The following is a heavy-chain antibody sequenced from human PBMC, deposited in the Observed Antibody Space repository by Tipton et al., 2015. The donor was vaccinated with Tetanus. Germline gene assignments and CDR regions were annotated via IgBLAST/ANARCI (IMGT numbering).Heavy chain of an antibody. CDR1: GYTSSSYA. CDR3: ARGSYYYDSSGYLSGDY. V-gene: IGHV3-30*04. J-gene: IGHJ4*02. CDR2: ISYDGSNK. D-gene: IGHD3-22*01. Sequence: SLRLSCAASGYTSSSYAMHWVRQAPGKGLEWVAVISYDGSNKYYADSVKGRFTISRDNSKNTLYLQMNSLRAEDTAVYYCARGSYYYDSSGYLSGDYWGQGTLVTVSS.